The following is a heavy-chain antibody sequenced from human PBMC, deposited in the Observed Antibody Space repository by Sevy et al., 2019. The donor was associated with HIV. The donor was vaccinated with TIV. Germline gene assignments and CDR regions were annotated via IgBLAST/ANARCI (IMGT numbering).Heavy chain of an antibody. CDR1: GFTFSSYW. D-gene: IGHD6-13*01. CDR2: MNSHGSSI. V-gene: IGHV3-74*01. J-gene: IGHJ4*02. Sequence: GGSLRLSCAASGFTFSSYWMHWVRQAPGKGLVWVSRMNSHGSSISYADSVKGRFTISRDIAKNTLYLQMNSLRAEDTAVYYCAREAAGTDYFDYWGQGTLVTVSS. CDR3: AREAAGTDYFDY.